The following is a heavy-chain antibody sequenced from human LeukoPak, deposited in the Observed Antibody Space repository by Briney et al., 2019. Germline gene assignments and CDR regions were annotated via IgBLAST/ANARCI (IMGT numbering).Heavy chain of an antibody. V-gene: IGHV3-7*01. D-gene: IGHD1-26*01. Sequence: PGGSLRLSCAASGFTFSSYWMSWVRQAPGKGLEWVANIKQDGSEKYYVDSVKGRFTISRDNAKNSLYLQMNSLRAEDTAVYYCARSDERELTGAFDIWGQGTMVTVSS. CDR1: GFTFSSYW. J-gene: IGHJ3*02. CDR3: ARSDERELTGAFDI. CDR2: IKQDGSEK.